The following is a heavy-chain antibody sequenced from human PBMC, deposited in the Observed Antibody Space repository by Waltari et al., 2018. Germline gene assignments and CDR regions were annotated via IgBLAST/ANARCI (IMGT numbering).Heavy chain of an antibody. D-gene: IGHD2-15*01. CDR3: ARDRGRGLYLDS. CDR1: GAFMSDTYW. Sequence: QLHFEQLGPGLVEPSGTLSLICAVSGAFMSDTYWWSWVRQAPGKGLEWIGQVRGSGKTNYNPSFASRVTVSVDTSTAQFSLKVTSATAADTAVYYCARDRGRGLYLDSWGQGILVTVSP. J-gene: IGHJ4*02. CDR2: VRGSGKT. V-gene: IGHV4-4*02.